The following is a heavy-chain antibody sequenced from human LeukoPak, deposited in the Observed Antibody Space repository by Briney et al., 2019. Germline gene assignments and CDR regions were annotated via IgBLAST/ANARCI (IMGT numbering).Heavy chain of an antibody. D-gene: IGHD6-13*01. CDR1: GGCISSYY. CDR2: IYYSGST. Sequence: PSETLSLTCTVSGGCISSYYWSWIRQPPGKGLEWIGYIYYSGSTNYNPSLKSRVTISVDTSKNQFSLKLSSVTAADTAVYYCAGIGSSWYGDYWGQGTLVTVSS. CDR3: AGIGSSWYGDY. J-gene: IGHJ4*02. V-gene: IGHV4-59*08.